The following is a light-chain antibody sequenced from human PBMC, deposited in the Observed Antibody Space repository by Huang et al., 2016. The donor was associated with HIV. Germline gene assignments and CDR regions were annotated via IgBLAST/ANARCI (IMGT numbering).Light chain of an antibody. V-gene: IGKV3-11*01. CDR1: QSVSSY. Sequence: EIVLTQSPATLSLSPGERATLSCRASQSVSSYLAWYQQKHGQAPRLLIYDASHRATGIPARFSGSRSGTDFTLTISSLEPEDFAVYYCQQRSNWPPLFTFGPGTKVDIK. CDR3: QQRSNWPPLFT. CDR2: DAS. J-gene: IGKJ3*01.